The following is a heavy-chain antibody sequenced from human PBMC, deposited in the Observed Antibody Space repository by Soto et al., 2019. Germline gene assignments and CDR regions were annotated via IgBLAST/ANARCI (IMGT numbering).Heavy chain of an antibody. CDR1: GFTFDTYA. Sequence: EVQLLESGGGLVQPGGALRLSCAASGFTFDTYAMNWVRQAPGKGLAWVSAIGTDSNTYYADSVHSRFTISRDNSRTTLCLQMNSRRAEDTALYFCVRKIPGSRPFDYWGQEPLVTVSS. CDR3: VRKIPGSRPFDY. V-gene: IGHV3-23*01. J-gene: IGHJ4*01. D-gene: IGHD3-10*01. CDR2: IGTDSNT.